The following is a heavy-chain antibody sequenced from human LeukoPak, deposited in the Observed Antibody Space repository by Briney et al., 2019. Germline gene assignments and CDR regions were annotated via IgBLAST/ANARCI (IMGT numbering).Heavy chain of an antibody. CDR2: IYYSGST. J-gene: IGHJ4*02. D-gene: IGHD6-19*01. CDR1: GGSISSDY. V-gene: IGHV4-31*03. Sequence: SETLSLTCTVSGGSISSDYWSWIRQHPGKGLEWIGYIYYSGSTYYNPSLKSRVTISVDTSKNQFSLKLSSVTAADTAVYYCARGYSSGWYVDYWGQGTLVTVSS. CDR3: ARGYSSGWYVDY.